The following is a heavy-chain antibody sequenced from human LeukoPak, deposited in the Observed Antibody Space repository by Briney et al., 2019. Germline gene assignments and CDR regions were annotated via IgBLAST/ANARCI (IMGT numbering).Heavy chain of an antibody. J-gene: IGHJ4*02. Sequence: SETLSLTCAVYGGSFSGYYWSWIRQPPGKGLEWIGEINHSGSTNYNPSLKSRVTISVDTSENQFSLKLSSVTAADTAVYYCARGRSIAAAGTPYFDYWGQGTLVTVSS. CDR2: INHSGST. D-gene: IGHD6-13*01. CDR3: ARGRSIAAAGTPYFDY. V-gene: IGHV4-34*01. CDR1: GGSFSGYY.